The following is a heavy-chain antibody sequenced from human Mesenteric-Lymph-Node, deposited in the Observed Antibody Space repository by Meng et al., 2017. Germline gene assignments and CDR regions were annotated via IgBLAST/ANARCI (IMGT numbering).Heavy chain of an antibody. CDR2: IYHSGST. J-gene: IGHJ4*02. V-gene: IGHV4-39*01. CDR3: ARRRGGSGRDC. D-gene: IGHD3-10*01. CDR1: GGSISSNGYY. Sequence: QLQLQASGPGLVKPSGPLSLTCTVSGGSISSNGYYWDWVRQPPGKGLEWIGAIYHSGSTSYNPSLQSRVTMFVDTSKNQFSLMLTSVTATDTAVYYCARRRGGSGRDCWGQGTLVTVSS.